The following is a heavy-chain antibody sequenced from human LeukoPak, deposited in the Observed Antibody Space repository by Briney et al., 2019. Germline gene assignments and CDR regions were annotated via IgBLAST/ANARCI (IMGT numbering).Heavy chain of an antibody. J-gene: IGHJ4*02. Sequence: GGSLRLSCAASGVTFSSYAMSLVGQAPGQGLEWVSPIIGSGGSTYYAASVKGRFTISRDNSKNTLYLQMNSLRAEDTAVYYCAKDVRVGHYYGSGSYGDYWGQGTLVTVSS. CDR3: AKDVRVGHYYGSGSYGDY. D-gene: IGHD3-10*01. V-gene: IGHV3-23*01. CDR1: GVTFSSYA. CDR2: IIGSGGST.